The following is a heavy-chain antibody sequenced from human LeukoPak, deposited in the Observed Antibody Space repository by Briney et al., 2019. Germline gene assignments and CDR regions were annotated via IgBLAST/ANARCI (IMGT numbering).Heavy chain of an antibody. CDR2: IIPISGTA. J-gene: IGHJ4*02. CDR3: ARVVDTAMVHYFDY. V-gene: IGHV1-69*06. D-gene: IGHD5-18*01. CDR1: GGTFSSYA. Sequence: SVKVSCKASGGTFSSYAISWVRQAPGQGLEWMGGIIPISGTANYAQKFQGRVTITADKSTSTAYMELSSLRSEDTAVYYCARVVDTAMVHYFDYWGQGTLATVSS.